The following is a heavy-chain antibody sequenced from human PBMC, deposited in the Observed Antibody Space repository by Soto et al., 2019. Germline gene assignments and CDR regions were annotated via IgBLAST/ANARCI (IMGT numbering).Heavy chain of an antibody. CDR3: ARDASTPFIVGATTWNLDY. CDR1: GFTFSSYA. CDR2: ISYDGSNK. J-gene: IGHJ4*02. V-gene: IGHV3-30-3*01. D-gene: IGHD1-26*01. Sequence: GGSLRLSCAASGFTFSSYAMHLVRQAPGKGLEWVAVISYDGSNKYYADSVKGRFTISRDNSKNTLYQQMNSLRAEDTAVYYCARDASTPFIVGATTWNLDYWGQGTMVTVSS.